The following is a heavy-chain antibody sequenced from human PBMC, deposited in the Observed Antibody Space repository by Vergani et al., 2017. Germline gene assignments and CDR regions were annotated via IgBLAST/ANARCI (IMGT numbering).Heavy chain of an antibody. CDR2: IYHSGST. CDR1: GGSINPSSSF. V-gene: IGHV4-39*01. CDR3: TRQPQEGASGPPSVPT. D-gene: IGHD5-12*01. J-gene: IGHJ4*02. Sequence: QVQLQESGPGVVKPSQTLSLTCAVSGGSINPSSSFWGWIRQSPGKGLEWIGSIYHSGSTHYNPSLKSRVTISVDTSKNDFSLKVTSVTAADTAVYYCTRQPQEGASGPPSVPTWGQGISVIVSS.